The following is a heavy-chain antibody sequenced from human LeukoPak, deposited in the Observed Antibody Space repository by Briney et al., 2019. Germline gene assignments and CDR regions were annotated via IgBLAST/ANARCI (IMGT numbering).Heavy chain of an antibody. V-gene: IGHV1-58*01. CDR1: GFTFTSSA. CDR2: IVVGSGNT. Sequence: SVKVPCKASGFTFTSSAVQWVRQARGQRLEWIGWIVVGSGNTNYAQKFQERVTITRDMSTSTAYMELSSLRSEDTAVYYCAVPGGSWSLYYYYGMDVWGQGTTVTVSS. J-gene: IGHJ6*02. CDR3: AVPGGSWSLYYYYGMDV. D-gene: IGHD2-15*01.